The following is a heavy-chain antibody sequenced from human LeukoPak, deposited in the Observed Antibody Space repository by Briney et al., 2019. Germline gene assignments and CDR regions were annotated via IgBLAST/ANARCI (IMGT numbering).Heavy chain of an antibody. CDR1: GFTLSDYG. CDR2: IRSDGDNK. V-gene: IGHV3-30*02. CDR3: AKNHGPGSYDYYYYYMDV. J-gene: IGHJ6*03. D-gene: IGHD3-10*01. Sequence: GGSLRLSCAASGFTLSDYGMHWIRQAPGKGLEWVAFIRSDGDNKYYAESMKGRFTISRDNSENTLYLQVNSLRAEDTAVYYCAKNHGPGSYDYYYYYMDVWGKGTTVTVSS.